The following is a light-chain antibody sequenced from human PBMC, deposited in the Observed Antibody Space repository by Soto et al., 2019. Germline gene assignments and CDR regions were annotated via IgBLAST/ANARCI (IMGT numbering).Light chain of an antibody. CDR3: QTWGTGIWV. CDR1: SEHSRYT. Sequence: QPVLTQSPSASASLGASVKLTCTLSSEHSRYTIAWHQQQPDTGPRYLMKVNSDGSHTRGDGIPNRFSGSSSGAERYLTISGLQSEDEADYYCQTWGTGIWVFGGGTKVTVL. J-gene: IGLJ3*02. CDR2: VNSDGSH. V-gene: IGLV4-69*01.